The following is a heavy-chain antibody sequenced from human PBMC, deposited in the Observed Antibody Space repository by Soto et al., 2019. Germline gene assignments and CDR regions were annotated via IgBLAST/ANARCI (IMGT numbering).Heavy chain of an antibody. CDR1: VGTFSSYD. Sequence: GASVKVSCKASVGTFSSYDISWVRQAPGQGLEWMGGIMPIFGTANYAQNFQGRVTITADKSTSTAYMELSSLRSEDTAVYYCARDRGFWSGYHYYYYGMDVWGQGTTVTVSS. J-gene: IGHJ6*02. CDR2: IMPIFGTA. CDR3: ARDRGFWSGYHYYYYGMDV. D-gene: IGHD3-3*01. V-gene: IGHV1-69*06.